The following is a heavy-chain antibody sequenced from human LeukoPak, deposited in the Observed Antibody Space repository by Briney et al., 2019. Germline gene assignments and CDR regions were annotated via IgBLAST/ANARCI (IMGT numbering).Heavy chain of an antibody. J-gene: IGHJ3*02. Sequence: GGSLRLSCAASGFTFSSYWMHWVRQAPGQGLEWVSGIGWNSGTIGYADSVKGRFTISRDNAKNSLYLQMNSLRAEDTALYYCAKDSPYGSGRKGAFDIWGQGTMVTVSS. CDR2: IGWNSGTI. CDR1: GFTFSSYW. CDR3: AKDSPYGSGRKGAFDI. D-gene: IGHD3-10*01. V-gene: IGHV3-9*01.